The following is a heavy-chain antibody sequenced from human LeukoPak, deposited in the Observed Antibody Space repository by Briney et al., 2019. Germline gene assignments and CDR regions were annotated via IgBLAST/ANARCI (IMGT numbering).Heavy chain of an antibody. CDR2: LYGSGRT. D-gene: IGHD3-22*01. CDR3: SRDFNYYGSDFYHDTFDI. V-gene: IGHV4-59*12. Sequence: PSETLSLTCSVSGGSISNYYWSWIRQPPGKRLEWIGHLYGSGRTNYNPSLKSRVTISVDTSKNELSLQLSSVTAADTAVYYCSRDFNYYGSDFYHDTFDIWGQGTMVTVSS. CDR1: GGSISNYY. J-gene: IGHJ3*02.